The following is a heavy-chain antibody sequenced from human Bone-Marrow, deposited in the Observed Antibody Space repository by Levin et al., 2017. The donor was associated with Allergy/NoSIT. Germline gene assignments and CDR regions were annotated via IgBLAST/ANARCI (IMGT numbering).Heavy chain of an antibody. D-gene: IGHD4-23*01. CDR3: ARGGWVRGNDY. J-gene: IGHJ4*02. CDR2: INHSGST. V-gene: IGHV4-34*01. CDR1: GGSFSGYY. Sequence: SETLSLTCAVYGGSFSGYYWSWIRQPPGKGLEWIGEINHSGSTNYNPSLKSRVTISVDTSKNQFSLKLSSVTAADTAVYYCARGGWVRGNDYWGQGTLVTVSS.